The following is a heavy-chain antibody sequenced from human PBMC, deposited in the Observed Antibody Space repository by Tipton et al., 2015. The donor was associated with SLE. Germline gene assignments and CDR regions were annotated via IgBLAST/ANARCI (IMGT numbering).Heavy chain of an antibody. Sequence: LRLSCTVSGGSISSYYWSWIRQPPGKGLEWIGYIYYSGSTNYTPSLKSRVTISVDTSKNQFSLKLSSVTAADTAVYYCARGRDVDTGGWFDPWGQGTLVTVSS. CDR2: IYYSGST. J-gene: IGHJ5*02. CDR1: GGSISSYY. CDR3: ARGRDVDTGGWFDP. V-gene: IGHV4-59*01. D-gene: IGHD5-18*01.